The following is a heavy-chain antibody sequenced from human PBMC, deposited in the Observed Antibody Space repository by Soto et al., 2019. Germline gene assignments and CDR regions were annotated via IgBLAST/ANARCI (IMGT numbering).Heavy chain of an antibody. CDR1: GFILNSYA. D-gene: IGHD3-22*01. J-gene: IGHJ4*02. V-gene: IGHV3-48*02. CDR3: ARARYYDSSAYSDY. Sequence: HPGGSLRLSCEVSGFILNSYAMNWVRQAPGKGLEWISFISTGSSPIYYADSVKGRFTISRDNAKNSLYLQMNSLRDEDTAVYYCARARYYDSSAYSDYWGQGTLVTVSS. CDR2: ISTGSSPI.